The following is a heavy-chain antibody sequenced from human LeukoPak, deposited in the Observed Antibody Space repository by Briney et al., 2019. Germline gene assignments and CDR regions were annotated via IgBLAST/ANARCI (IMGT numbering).Heavy chain of an antibody. V-gene: IGHV1-2*02. CDR1: GYTFTDYF. D-gene: IGHD2-21*02. CDR2: INPNIGDA. CDR3: ARMALDGGDSIGFDS. Sequence: ASVKVSCKASGYTFTDYFIHWVRQAPGQGLEWMGWINPNIGDASYAQKFQDRVTMTRDRSINAAYMELSRLTSDDTAVYYCARMALDGGDSIGFDSWGQGTLVTVSS. J-gene: IGHJ5*01.